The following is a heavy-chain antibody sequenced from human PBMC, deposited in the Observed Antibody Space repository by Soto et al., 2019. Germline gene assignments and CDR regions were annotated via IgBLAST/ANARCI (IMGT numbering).Heavy chain of an antibody. CDR3: ASRNLAGCSGTDCLYYFDY. J-gene: IGHJ4*02. D-gene: IGHD2-2*01. Sequence: EVQLVESGGGLVQPGGSLRLSCAASGFTFSGFTMNWVRQAPGRGLEWISYISRGGETIYYADSVKGRFTISRDNAGNSLYLQMNSLRDEDTAVYYCASRNLAGCSGTDCLYYFDYWGQGTLVTVS. V-gene: IGHV3-48*02. CDR1: GFTFSGFT. CDR2: ISRGGETI.